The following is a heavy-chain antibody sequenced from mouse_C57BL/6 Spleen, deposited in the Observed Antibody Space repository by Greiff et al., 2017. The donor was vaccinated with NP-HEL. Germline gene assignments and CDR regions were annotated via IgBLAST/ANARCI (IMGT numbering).Heavy chain of an antibody. CDR1: GYSFTDYN. V-gene: IGHV1-39*01. D-gene: IGHD1-1*01. J-gene: IGHJ2*01. CDR2: INPNYGTT. CDR3: AKLGITTKEDYFGC. Sequence: EVKLMESGPELVKPGASVKISCKASGYSFTDYNMNWVKQSNGKSLEWIGVINPNYGTTSYNQKFKGKATLTVDQSSSTAYMQLNSLTSEDSAVYYCAKLGITTKEDYFGCWGQGTTLTVSS.